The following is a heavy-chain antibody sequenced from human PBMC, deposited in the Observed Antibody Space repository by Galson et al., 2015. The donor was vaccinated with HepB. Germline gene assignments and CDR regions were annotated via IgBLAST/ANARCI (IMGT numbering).Heavy chain of an antibody. CDR3: ARDSCRYSSTCPCEN. Sequence: SVKVSCKASGYTFTNYGITWVRQAPGQGLEWMGWISAYNGNTNYAQNLQGRVTMTTDTSTSTAYMDLRSLTSDDTAVYYCARDSCRYSSTCPCENWGQGTMVTVSS. V-gene: IGHV1-18*04. D-gene: IGHD6-13*01. J-gene: IGHJ3*01. CDR1: GYTFTNYG. CDR2: ISAYNGNT.